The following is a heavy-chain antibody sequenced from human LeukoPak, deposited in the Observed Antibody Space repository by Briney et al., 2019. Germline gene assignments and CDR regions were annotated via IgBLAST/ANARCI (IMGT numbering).Heavy chain of an antibody. CDR2: IRYDGSNK. CDR3: AKGHCSGGSCYLFDY. J-gene: IGHJ4*02. V-gene: IGHV3-30*02. D-gene: IGHD2-15*01. CDR1: GFTFSSYG. Sequence: GGSLRLSCAASGFTFSSYGMHWVRQAPGKGLEWVAFIRYDGSNKYYADSVKGRFTISRDNSKNTLYLQMNSLRAEDTAVYYCAKGHCSGGSCYLFDYWGQGTLVTVSS.